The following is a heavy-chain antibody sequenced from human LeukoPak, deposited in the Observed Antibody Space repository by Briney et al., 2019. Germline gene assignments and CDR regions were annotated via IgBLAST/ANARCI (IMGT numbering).Heavy chain of an antibody. CDR1: GFTFGIYA. CDR3: AKDHHYYDSSGYMMFDY. J-gene: IGHJ4*02. D-gene: IGHD3-22*01. Sequence: GGSLRLSCAASGFTFGIYAMHWVRQAPGKGLEWVSGIDWNSGNTDYADSAKGRFTISRDNAKNSLYLQMNSLRAEDTAVYYCAKDHHYYDSSGYMMFDYWGQGTLVTVSS. V-gene: IGHV3-9*01. CDR2: IDWNSGNT.